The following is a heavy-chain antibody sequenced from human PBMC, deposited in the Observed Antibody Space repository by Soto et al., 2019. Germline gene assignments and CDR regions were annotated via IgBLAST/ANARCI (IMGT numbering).Heavy chain of an antibody. V-gene: IGHV3-23*01. J-gene: IGHJ4*02. CDR3: AKGKTSGWYYFDY. CDR2: ISASGRDI. CDR1: RFTFSNFG. Sequence: PGGSLRLSCGASRFTFSNFGMSWVRQAPGRGLEWVSGISASGRDIHYADSVKDRFTVSRDNSKNTLYLQMNSLRAEDTAIYYCAKGKTSGWYYFDYWGQGALVTVSS. D-gene: IGHD6-19*01.